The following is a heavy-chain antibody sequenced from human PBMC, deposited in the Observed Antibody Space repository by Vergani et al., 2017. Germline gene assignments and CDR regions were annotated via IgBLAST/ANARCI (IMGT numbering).Heavy chain of an antibody. J-gene: IGHJ4*02. Sequence: EVQLVESGGGLVQPGGSLRLSCAASGFTFSSYWMSWVRQAPGKGLEWVANIKQDGSEKYYVDSVKGRFTISRDNAKNSLYLQMNSLRAEDTAVYYCARDLYSGYGKIDYWGQGTLVTVSS. CDR1: GFTFSSYW. CDR2: IKQDGSEK. CDR3: ARDLYSGYGKIDY. D-gene: IGHD5-12*01. V-gene: IGHV3-7*01.